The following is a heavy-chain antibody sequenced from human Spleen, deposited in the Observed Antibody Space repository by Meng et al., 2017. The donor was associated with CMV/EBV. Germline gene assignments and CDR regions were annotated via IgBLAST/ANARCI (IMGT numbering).Heavy chain of an antibody. D-gene: IGHD1-1*01. CDR2: ISYIGST. CDR3: ARDILERNAFDM. CDR1: GGSISSYY. Sequence: SETLSLTCTVSGGSISSYYWSWIRQPPGKGLEWIGYISYIGSTNYNPSLKSRVTISVDTSKNQFSLKLSSVTAADTAIFYCARDILERNAFDMWGQGTMVTVSS. J-gene: IGHJ3*02. V-gene: IGHV4-59*01.